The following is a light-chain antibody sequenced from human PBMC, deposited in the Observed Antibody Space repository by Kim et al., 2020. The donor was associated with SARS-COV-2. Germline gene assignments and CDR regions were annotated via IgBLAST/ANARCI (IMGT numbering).Light chain of an antibody. CDR3: QAWASSTEV. V-gene: IGLV3-1*01. CDR1: KLGDKY. Sequence: SYELTQPPSVSVSPGQTASITCSGDKLGDKYACWYQQKPGQSPVLVIYHDSKRPSGIPERFSGSNSGNTATLTISGTQAMDEADYYCQAWASSTEVFGTG. CDR2: HDS. J-gene: IGLJ1*01.